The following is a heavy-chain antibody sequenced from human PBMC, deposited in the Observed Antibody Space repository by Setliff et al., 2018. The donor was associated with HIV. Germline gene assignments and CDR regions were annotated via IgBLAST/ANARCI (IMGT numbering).Heavy chain of an antibody. J-gene: IGHJ4*02. CDR2: IYTSGST. CDR3: ARLCITMIMMLNYFDY. Sequence: SETLSLTCTVSGGSFSDYYRSWIRQPPGKGLEWIGYIYTSGSTNYNPSLKSRVTMSVDTSKNQFSLRLTSVTAADTAVYFCARLCITMIMMLNYFDYWGQGTLVTVSS. V-gene: IGHV4-4*09. D-gene: IGHD3-22*01. CDR1: GGSFSDYY.